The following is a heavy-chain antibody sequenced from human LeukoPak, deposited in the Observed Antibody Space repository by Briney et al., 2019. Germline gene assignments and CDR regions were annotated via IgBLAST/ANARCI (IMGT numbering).Heavy chain of an antibody. V-gene: IGHV4-39*07. CDR3: VRDGPSGVL. CDR2: IYYSGST. CDR1: GGSNSSSSHY. Sequence: PSETLPLTCTVSGGSNSSSSHYWAWIRQPPGKGLEWIGSIYYSGSTYYNPSLKSRVTISVDTSKNQFSLKLSSVTAADTAVYYCVRDGPSGVLWGQGTLVSVSS. J-gene: IGHJ4*02. D-gene: IGHD4/OR15-4a*01.